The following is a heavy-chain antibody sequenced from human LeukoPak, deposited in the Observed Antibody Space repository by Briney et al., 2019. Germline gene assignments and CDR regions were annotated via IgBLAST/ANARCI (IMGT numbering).Heavy chain of an antibody. CDR2: IYYSGST. J-gene: IGHJ6*01. CDR1: GGSISSYY. D-gene: IGHD5-12*01. Sequence: SETLSLTCTVSGGSISSYYWSWIRQPPGGGLEWIGYIYYSGSTNYNPSLKRRVTISLDTSKGQFSLKLRSVTAADTAVYYCARSGLDSRYYFGMDVWGQAITVTVSS. V-gene: IGHV4-59*01. CDR3: ARSGLDSRYYFGMDV.